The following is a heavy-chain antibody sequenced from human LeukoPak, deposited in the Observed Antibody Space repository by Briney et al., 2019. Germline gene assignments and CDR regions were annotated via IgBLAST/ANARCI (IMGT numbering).Heavy chain of an antibody. CDR2: MNPNSGNT. Sequence: ASVKVSCKASGYTFTSYYMHWVRQATGQGLEWMGWMNPNSGNTGYAQKFQGRVTMTRNTSISTAYMELSSLRSEDTAVYYCARGRKYCGGDCYSFDYWGQGTLVTVSS. CDR3: ARGRKYCGGDCYSFDY. CDR1: GYTFTSYY. J-gene: IGHJ4*02. V-gene: IGHV1-8*02. D-gene: IGHD2-21*02.